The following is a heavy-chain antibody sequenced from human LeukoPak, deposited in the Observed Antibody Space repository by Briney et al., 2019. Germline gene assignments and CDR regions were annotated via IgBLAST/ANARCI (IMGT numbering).Heavy chain of an antibody. CDR2: IYHSGST. CDR3: ARAPLIVVVPAHFLY. J-gene: IGHJ4*02. D-gene: IGHD2-2*01. V-gene: IGHV4-30-2*01. Sequence: SQTLSLTCTVSGGSISSGGYYWSWIRQPPGKGLEWIGYIYHSGSTYYNPSLKSRVSISVDRSKNQFSLKLSSVTAADTAVYYCARAPLIVVVPAHFLYGGERLLDTVS. CDR1: GGSISSGGYY.